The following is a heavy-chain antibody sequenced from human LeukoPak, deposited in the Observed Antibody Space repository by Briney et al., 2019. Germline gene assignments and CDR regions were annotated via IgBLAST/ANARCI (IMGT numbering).Heavy chain of an antibody. CDR1: GGSISSYY. V-gene: IGHV4-59*12. J-gene: IGHJ4*02. Sequence: PSETLSLTCTVSGGSISSYYWSWIRQPPGKGLEWIGYIYYSGSTNYNPSLKSRVTISVDTSKNQFSLKLSSVTAADTAVYYCARDFVDIGYDYWGQGTLVTVSS. CDR2: IYYSGST. D-gene: IGHD5-12*01. CDR3: ARDFVDIGYDY.